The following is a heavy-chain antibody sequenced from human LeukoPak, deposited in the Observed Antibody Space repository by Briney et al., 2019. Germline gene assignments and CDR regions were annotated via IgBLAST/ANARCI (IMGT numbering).Heavy chain of an antibody. V-gene: IGHV4-34*01. CDR3: ARGGGSGHFDY. CDR1: GGSFSGYY. J-gene: IGHJ4*02. Sequence: PSETLSLTCAVYGGSFSGYYWSWIRQPPGKGLEWIGEINHSGSTNYNPSLKSRVTISVDTSKNQFSLKLSSVTAADTAVYYCARGGGSGHFDYWGQGTLVTVSS. D-gene: IGHD3-10*01. CDR2: INHSGST.